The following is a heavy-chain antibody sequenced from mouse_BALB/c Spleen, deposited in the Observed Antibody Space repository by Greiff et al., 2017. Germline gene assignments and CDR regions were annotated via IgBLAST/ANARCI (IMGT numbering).Heavy chain of an antibody. J-gene: IGHJ3*01. CDR2: ISYSGST. CDR3: ARSGYDRSWFAY. D-gene: IGHD2-2*01. V-gene: IGHV3-2*02. Sequence: EVQLQESGPGLVKPSQSLSLTCTVTGYSITSDYAWNWIRQFPGNKLKWMGYISYSGSTSYNPSLKSRISITRDTSKNQFFLQLNSVTTEDTATYYCARSGYDRSWFAYWGQGTLVTVSA. CDR1: GYSITSDYA.